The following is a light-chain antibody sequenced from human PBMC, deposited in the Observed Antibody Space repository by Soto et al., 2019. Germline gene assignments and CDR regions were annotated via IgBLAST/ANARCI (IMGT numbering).Light chain of an antibody. CDR1: QSISNR. CDR3: KQSKSPILT. J-gene: IGKJ4*01. CDR2: DAS. V-gene: IGKV1-5*01. Sequence: LVTQSRTNLSLTLGERVTITCRASQSISNRLAWYQQKPGKAPKVVIYDASSLESGAPSRFSGSGSGTDFSLTISSLQPEDLATYYCKQSKSPILTFGGGTKVDIK.